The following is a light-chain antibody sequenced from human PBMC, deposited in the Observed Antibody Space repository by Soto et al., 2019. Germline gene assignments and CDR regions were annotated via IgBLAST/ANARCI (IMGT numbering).Light chain of an antibody. V-gene: IGLV4-60*01. CDR1: SGHSRYI. J-gene: IGLJ3*02. CDR3: ETWDSKTHGG. CDR2: LEGSGSY. Sequence: QLVLTQSSSASASLGSSVKLTCTLNSGHSRYIIAWHQQQPGQAPRYLMKLEGSGSYNKGSGVHDRFSGSSSGADRYLTISNLQLEEVGDYYWETWDSKTHGGFGGGTQLTV.